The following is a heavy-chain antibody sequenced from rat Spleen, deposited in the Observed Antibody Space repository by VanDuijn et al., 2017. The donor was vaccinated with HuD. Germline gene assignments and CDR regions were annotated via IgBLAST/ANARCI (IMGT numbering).Heavy chain of an antibody. CDR3: ARRHYGYTDYFDY. CDR1: GFTFSNYG. V-gene: IGHV5-19*01. J-gene: IGHJ2*01. D-gene: IGHD1-9*01. Sequence: EVQLVESGGGLVQPGRSLKLSCAASGFTFSNYGMHWIRQAPTKGLEWVASISPSGGSTYYRDSVKGRFTISRDTAKSTLYLQMDSLRSEDTATYYCARRHYGYTDYFDYWGQGVMVTVSS. CDR2: ISPSGGST.